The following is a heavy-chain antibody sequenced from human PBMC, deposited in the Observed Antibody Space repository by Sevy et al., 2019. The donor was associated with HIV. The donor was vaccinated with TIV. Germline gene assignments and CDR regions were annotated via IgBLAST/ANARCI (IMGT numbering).Heavy chain of an antibody. CDR1: GFTFSSYS. CDR3: ARDVYAGSGSCDY. V-gene: IGHV3-48*01. CDR2: ISSSSSTI. Sequence: GGSLRLSWAASGFTFSSYSMNWVRQAPGKGLEWVSYISSSSSTIYYADSVKGRFTISIDNAKNSLYLQMNSLRAENTAVYYCARDVYAGSGSCDYWGQGTLVTVSS. D-gene: IGHD3-10*01. J-gene: IGHJ4*02.